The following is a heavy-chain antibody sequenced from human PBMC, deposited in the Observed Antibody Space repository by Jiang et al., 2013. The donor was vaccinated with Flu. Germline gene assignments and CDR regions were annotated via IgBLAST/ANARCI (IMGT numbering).Heavy chain of an antibody. Sequence: GLVQPGGSLRLSCAASGFTFSSYWMHWVRQAPGKGLVWVSRINSDGSSTSYADSVKGGFTISRDNAKNTLYLQMNSLRAEDTAVYYCARDPEGPRMVATIEPADYWGQGTLVTVSS. D-gene: IGHD5-12*01. CDR3: ARDPEGPRMVATIEPADY. V-gene: IGHV3-74*01. CDR2: INSDGSST. J-gene: IGHJ4*02. CDR1: GFTFSSYW.